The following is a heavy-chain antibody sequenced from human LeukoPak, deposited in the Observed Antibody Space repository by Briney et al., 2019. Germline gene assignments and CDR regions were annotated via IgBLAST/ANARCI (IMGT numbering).Heavy chain of an antibody. Sequence: SETLSLTCAVYGRSFSGYYWSWIRQPPGKGLEWIGEINHSGSTNYNPSLRSRVTISVDTSKNQFSLKLSSVTAADTAVYYCAISGYSSGWYFYFDYWGQGTLVTVSS. CDR3: AISGYSSGWYFYFDY. CDR2: INHSGST. J-gene: IGHJ4*02. D-gene: IGHD6-19*01. V-gene: IGHV4-34*01. CDR1: GRSFSGYY.